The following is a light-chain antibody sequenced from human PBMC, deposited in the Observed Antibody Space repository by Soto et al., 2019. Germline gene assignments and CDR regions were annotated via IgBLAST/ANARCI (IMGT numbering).Light chain of an antibody. CDR3: SSYTSSSTWV. J-gene: IGLJ3*02. V-gene: IGLV2-14*01. CDR1: SSDVGGSTY. CDR2: NVS. Sequence: QSALTQPASVSGSPGQSVTISCTGTSSDVGGSTYVSWYQQHPGKAPKLMIYNVSNRPSGISNRFSGSKSGNTASLTISGLQAEDEADYYCSSYTSSSTWVFGAGTKLTVL.